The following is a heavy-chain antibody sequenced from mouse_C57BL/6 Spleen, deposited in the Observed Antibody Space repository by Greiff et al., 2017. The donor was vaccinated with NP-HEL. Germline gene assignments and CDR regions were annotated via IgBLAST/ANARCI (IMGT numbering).Heavy chain of an antibody. CDR3: ARDGHGNYAMDY. CDR2: ISDGGSYT. Sequence: EVQRVESGGGLVKPGGSLKLSCAASGFTFSSYAMSWVRQTPEKRLEWVATISDGGSYTYYPDNVKGRFTISRDNAKNNLYLQMSHLKSEDTAMYYCARDGHGNYAMDYWGQGTSVTVSS. D-gene: IGHD2-1*01. V-gene: IGHV5-4*01. CDR1: GFTFSSYA. J-gene: IGHJ4*01.